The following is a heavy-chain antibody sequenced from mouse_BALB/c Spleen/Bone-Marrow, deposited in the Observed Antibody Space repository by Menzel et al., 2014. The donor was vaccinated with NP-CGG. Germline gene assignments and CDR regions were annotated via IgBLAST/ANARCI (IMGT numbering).Heavy chain of an antibody. J-gene: IGHJ3*01. CDR2: INPGSGGI. Sequence: VQLQQSGVELVRPGTSVKVSCKASGYAFTNYWIEWVKQRPGQGLEWIGVINPGSGGINYNEKFKGKATLTADKSSNTAYMQLSSLTPDDSAVYFCARELGRGFAYWGQGTQVTVSA. D-gene: IGHD4-1*01. CDR1: GYAFTNYW. CDR3: ARELGRGFAY. V-gene: IGHV1-54*01.